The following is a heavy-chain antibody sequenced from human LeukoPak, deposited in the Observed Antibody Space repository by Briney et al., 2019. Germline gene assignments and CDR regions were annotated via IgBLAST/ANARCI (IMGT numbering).Heavy chain of an antibody. Sequence: GRSLRLSCAASGFTFSSYGMHWVRQAPGKGLEWVAVISYDGSNKYYADSVKGRFTISRDNSKNTLYLQMNSLRAEDTAVYYCAKLDSSSSAAFDIWGQGTMVTVSS. CDR3: AKLDSSSSAAFDI. V-gene: IGHV3-30*18. J-gene: IGHJ3*02. CDR2: ISYDGSNK. D-gene: IGHD6-6*01. CDR1: GFTFSSYG.